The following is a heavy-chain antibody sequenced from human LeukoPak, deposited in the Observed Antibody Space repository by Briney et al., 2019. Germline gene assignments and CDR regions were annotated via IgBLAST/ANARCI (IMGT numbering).Heavy chain of an antibody. D-gene: IGHD5-12*01. CDR1: GFTFSSYE. J-gene: IGHJ4*02. CDR3: AKDRGYDWSPDY. V-gene: IGHV3-48*03. Sequence: PGGSLRLSCAASGFTFSSYEMNWVRQAPGKGLEWLSYISSSGSTIYYADSVKGRFTISRDNAKNSLYLQMNSLRVEDTAVYYCAKDRGYDWSPDYWGQGTLVTVSS. CDR2: ISSSGSTI.